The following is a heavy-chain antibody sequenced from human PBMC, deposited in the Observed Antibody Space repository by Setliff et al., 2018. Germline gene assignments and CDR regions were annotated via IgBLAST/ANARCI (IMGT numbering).Heavy chain of an antibody. J-gene: IGHJ4*02. D-gene: IGHD2-21*01. CDR2: IYWNDDK. CDR1: GFSLSTSGVG. V-gene: IGHV2-5*01. CDR3: AHIAGGGNSPRHDY. Sequence: SGPTLVNPTQTPTLTCTFSGFSLSTSGVGVGWIRQPPGKALEWLALIYWNDDKRYSPSLKSRLTITKDTSKNQVVLTMTNMDPVDTATYYCAHIAGGGNSPRHDYWGQGTLVTVSS.